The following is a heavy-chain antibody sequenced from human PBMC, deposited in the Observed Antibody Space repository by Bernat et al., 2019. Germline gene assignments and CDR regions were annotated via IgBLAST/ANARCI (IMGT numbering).Heavy chain of an antibody. Sequence: QVQRVQSGAEVKKPGSSVKVSCKASGGTFSSDTISWLRQAPGQGLEWMGRIIPILGIANSAQKLQGRVTITANKSTSTAYMELSSLSSEDTAVYYCASSVDYYGSGSYPSLYWGQGTLVTVSS. CDR1: GGTFSSDT. D-gene: IGHD3-10*01. V-gene: IGHV1-69*02. CDR2: IIPILGIA. J-gene: IGHJ4*02. CDR3: ASSVDYYGSGSYPSLY.